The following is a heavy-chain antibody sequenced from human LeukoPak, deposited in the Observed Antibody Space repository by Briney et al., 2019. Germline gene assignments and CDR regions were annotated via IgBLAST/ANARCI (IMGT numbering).Heavy chain of an antibody. CDR2: IKSKTDGGTT. D-gene: IGHD2-21*01. CDR1: GFTFSNAW. V-gene: IGHV3-15*01. CDR3: TTVGGVVFAPPDY. Sequence: GGSLRLSCAASGFTFSNAWMSWVRQAPGKGLEWVGRIKSKTDGGTTDYAAPVKGRFTISRDDSKNTLYLQMNSLKTEDTAVYYLTTVGGVVFAPPDYWGRGTLVTVSS. J-gene: IGHJ4*02.